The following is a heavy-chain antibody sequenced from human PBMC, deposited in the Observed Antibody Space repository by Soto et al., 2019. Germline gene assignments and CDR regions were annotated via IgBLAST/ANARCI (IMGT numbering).Heavy chain of an antibody. D-gene: IGHD5-12*01. Sequence: PSETLSLTCTLCGGSPTSYYWNWIRQPPGKGLEWICIVYYTGIARYNPSLKSRVTISVDTSKNQFSLKLTSVTAGDTAIYYCARRIVSTETFDYWGQGTLVTVSS. CDR2: VYYTGIA. J-gene: IGHJ4*02. CDR3: ARRIVSTETFDY. V-gene: IGHV4-59*08. CDR1: GGSPTSYY.